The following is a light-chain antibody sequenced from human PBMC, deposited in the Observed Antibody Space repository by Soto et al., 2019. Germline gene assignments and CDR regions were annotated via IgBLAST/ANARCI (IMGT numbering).Light chain of an antibody. CDR1: QSVSSS. Sequence: EIVLMQSPGTLSLSPGERATLSCRASQSVSSSLAWYQQKLGQAPRLLIYGASSRATDISDRFSGSGSGTDFTLTISRLEPEDLAMYYCQQYGTSPRTFGQGTKV. CDR2: GAS. CDR3: QQYGTSPRT. V-gene: IGKV3-20*01. J-gene: IGKJ1*01.